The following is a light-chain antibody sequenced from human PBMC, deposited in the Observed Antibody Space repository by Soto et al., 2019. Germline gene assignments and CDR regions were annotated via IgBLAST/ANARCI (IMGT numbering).Light chain of an antibody. V-gene: IGKV1-5*01. CDR3: QQYNSYLYT. J-gene: IGKJ2*01. CDR2: DAS. CDR1: QSISSW. Sequence: DIPMTQSPSTLSASVGDRVTITCRASQSISSWLAWYQQKPGKAPKLLIYDASSLESGVPSRFSGSGSGTEFTLTISSLQPDDFATYYCQQYNSYLYTFGQGTKLGIK.